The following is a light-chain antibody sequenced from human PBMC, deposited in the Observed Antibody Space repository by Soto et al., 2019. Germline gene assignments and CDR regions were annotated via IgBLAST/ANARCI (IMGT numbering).Light chain of an antibody. J-gene: IGKJ1*01. CDR1: QTVSSSY. CDR3: QQYGTTWT. Sequence: EIVLTQSPGTLSLSPGERATLSCRASQTVSSSYLAWYQQRPGQAPRLLIYRASNRATGIPDRFSGSGSGTDFTLTITRLEPEDFAVYYCQQYGTTWTFDQGTKVEFK. CDR2: RAS. V-gene: IGKV3-20*01.